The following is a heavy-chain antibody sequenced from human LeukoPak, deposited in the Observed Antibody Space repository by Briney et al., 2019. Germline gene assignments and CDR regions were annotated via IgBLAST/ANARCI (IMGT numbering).Heavy chain of an antibody. J-gene: IGHJ4*02. D-gene: IGHD2/OR15-2a*01. CDR2: INHDGIHT. CDR3: AKYLSRAFDY. V-gene: IGHV3-7*01. Sequence: PGGSLRLSCVASGFTFSNNWMAWVRQAPGKGPESVAHINHDGIHTGYVDSVKGQFTISRDNSKNSLYLQLNSLRAEDTAMYYCAKYLSRAFDYWGQGSLITVSS. CDR1: GFTFSNNW.